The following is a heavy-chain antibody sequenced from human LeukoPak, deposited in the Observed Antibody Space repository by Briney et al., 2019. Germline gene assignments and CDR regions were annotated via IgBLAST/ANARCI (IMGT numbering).Heavy chain of an antibody. CDR2: INPNSGGT. Sequence: ASVKVSCKASGYTFTGYYMHWVRQAPGQGLEWMGWINPNSGGTNYAQEFQGRVTMTRDTSISTVYMELSSLRSDDTAVYYCARDSPRDRNPNLFTFDYWGQGTLVTVSS. CDR1: GYTFTGYY. CDR3: ARDSPRDRNPNLFTFDY. J-gene: IGHJ4*02. D-gene: IGHD5-24*01. V-gene: IGHV1-2*02.